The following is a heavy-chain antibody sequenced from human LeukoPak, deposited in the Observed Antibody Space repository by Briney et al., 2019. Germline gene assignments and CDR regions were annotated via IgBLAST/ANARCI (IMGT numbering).Heavy chain of an antibody. D-gene: IGHD3-22*01. CDR2: ISGSGISI. J-gene: IGHJ4*02. CDR1: GFTFSDYY. V-gene: IGHV3-11*01. Sequence: GGSLRLSCAASGFTFSDYYMTWIRQAPGKGLEWVSYISGSGISIFYADSVKGRFTISRDNAKNSLYLQMNSLRAGDTAVYYCARDVSSGYYSNYWGQGTLVTVSS. CDR3: ARDVSSGYYSNY.